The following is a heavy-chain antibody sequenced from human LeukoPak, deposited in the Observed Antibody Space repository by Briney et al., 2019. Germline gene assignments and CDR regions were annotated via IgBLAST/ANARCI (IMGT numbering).Heavy chain of an antibody. J-gene: IGHJ4*02. D-gene: IGHD6-13*01. V-gene: IGHV3-11*01. Sequence: GGSLRLSCAASGFTFGNFYMHWIRQAPGKGLECVSYIDTSGTTTYYADSVKGRFTISRDNARNSLYLQMNSLRAEDTAVYYCTKGVSSSWRTSFDFWGQGTLVTVSS. CDR3: TKGVSSSWRTSFDF. CDR1: GFTFGNFY. CDR2: IDTSGTTT.